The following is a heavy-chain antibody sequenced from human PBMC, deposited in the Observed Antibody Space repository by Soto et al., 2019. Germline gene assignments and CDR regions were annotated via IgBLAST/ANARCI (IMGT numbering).Heavy chain of an antibody. CDR3: VRGSKDSYPGSRIFDF. CDR2: ITDTGGDA. J-gene: IGHJ4*02. Sequence: EVQMLESGGDLIQPGGSLRLSCVASGLTFGSRAMSWVRQSPGEGLEWVSTITDTGGDAKYAESVRGRFAISRDNSKNTLYLQMSAQRAEESAIYLCVRGSKDSYPGSRIFDFWGRGTLVTVSS. CDR1: GLTFGSRA. D-gene: IGHD3-10*01. V-gene: IGHV3-23*01.